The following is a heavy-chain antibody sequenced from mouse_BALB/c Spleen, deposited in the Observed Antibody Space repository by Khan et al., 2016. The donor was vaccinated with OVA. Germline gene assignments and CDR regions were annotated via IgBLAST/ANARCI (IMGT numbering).Heavy chain of an antibody. D-gene: IGHD2-1*01. CDR1: GYSFTGYY. J-gene: IGHJ4*01. CDR2: INPYNGDA. V-gene: IGHV1-31*01. Sequence: VRRQQSGPELVKPGASVKISCKASGYSFTGYYMHWVKQSHVKSLEWIGRINPYNGDAYYNQNFLDKASLTVDRSSSTAYMELHSLTSEDSAVYYCARGGGNFLFPMDYWGQGTSVTVSS. CDR3: ARGGGNFLFPMDY.